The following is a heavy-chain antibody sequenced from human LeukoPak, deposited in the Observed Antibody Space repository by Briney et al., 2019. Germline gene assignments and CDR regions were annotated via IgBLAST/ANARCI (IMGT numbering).Heavy chain of an antibody. CDR3: ARLKIDGTHFDY. Sequence: GGSLRLSCAASGFTVSNNYTSWVLQTAGKGLEWVSVIYVGGSAYYADSVKGRFTISGDSSKNTLYLQMNSLRAEDTAVYYCARLKIDGTHFDYWGQGTLVTVSS. CDR2: IYVGGSA. CDR1: GFTVSNNY. D-gene: IGHD3-9*01. V-gene: IGHV3-53*01. J-gene: IGHJ4*02.